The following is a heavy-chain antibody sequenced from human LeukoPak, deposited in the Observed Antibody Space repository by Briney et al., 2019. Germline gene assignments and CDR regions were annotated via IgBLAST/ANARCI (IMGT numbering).Heavy chain of an antibody. J-gene: IGHJ6*03. D-gene: IGHD3-9*01. Sequence: PGGSLRLSCAASGFTFSDYSTNWVRQAPGKGLEWVSYISGHSTAIYYADSVKGRFTISRDNAQNSLYLQMNSLRAEDTAVYYCSREPIYSYYYMDIWGTGTTVIVSS. CDR3: SREPIYSYYYMDI. CDR2: ISGHSTAI. CDR1: GFTFSDYS. V-gene: IGHV3-48*04.